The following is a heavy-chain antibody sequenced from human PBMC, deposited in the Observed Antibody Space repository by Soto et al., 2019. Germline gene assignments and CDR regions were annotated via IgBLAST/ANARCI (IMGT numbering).Heavy chain of an antibody. CDR3: ARSPDIVVVSGAIGGVDV. CDR2: VSAYNGDT. CDR1: GYTFTNYG. Sequence: ASVKVSCKASGYTFTNYGITWVRQAPGQGLEWMGWVSAYNGDTNYAQKVQGRVTMTTDTSTSTAYMELTSLRSDDTAVYYCARSPDIVVVSGAIGGVDVWGQGSTVTVSS. D-gene: IGHD2-2*02. J-gene: IGHJ6*02. V-gene: IGHV1-18*04.